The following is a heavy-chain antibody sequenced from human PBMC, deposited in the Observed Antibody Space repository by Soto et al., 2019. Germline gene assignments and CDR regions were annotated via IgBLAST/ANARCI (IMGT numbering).Heavy chain of an antibody. CDR3: ARYCSGGTCYDRIDY. V-gene: IGHV4-30-4*01. J-gene: IGHJ4*02. CDR2: IHSGGTT. Sequence: SETLSLTCTVSGGPISSVDHWWTWIRQPPGKGLEWLGYIHSGGTTDYNPSLKSRITMSVDTSKNQFSLELNSVTAADTAVYYCARYCSGGTCYDRIDYWGQGTLVTVSS. CDR1: GGPISSVDHW. D-gene: IGHD2-15*01.